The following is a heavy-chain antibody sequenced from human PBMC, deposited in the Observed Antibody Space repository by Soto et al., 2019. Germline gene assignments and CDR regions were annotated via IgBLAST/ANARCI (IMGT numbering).Heavy chain of an antibody. V-gene: IGHV3-23*01. J-gene: IGHJ6*02. CDR1: GFTFSSYA. Sequence: SLRLSCAASGFTFSSYAMSWVRQAPGKGLEWVSAISGSGGSTYYADSVKGRFTISRDNSKNTLYLQMNSLRAEDTAVYYCAKAKLQYYYYGMDVWGQGTTVTVSS. CDR2: ISGSGGST. D-gene: IGHD4-4*01. CDR3: AKAKLQYYYYGMDV.